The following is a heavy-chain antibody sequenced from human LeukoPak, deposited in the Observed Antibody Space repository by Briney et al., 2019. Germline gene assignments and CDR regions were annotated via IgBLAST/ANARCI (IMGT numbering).Heavy chain of an antibody. V-gene: IGHV1-2*02. CDR1: GYTFTGYY. Sequence: ASVKVACKASGYTFTGYYTHWVRQAPGQGLEWMGWINPNSGGTNYAQKFQGRVTMTRDTSMSTAYMELSRLRSDDTAVFYCARGDRSAWYLPYDYWGQGTLVTVSS. CDR2: INPNSGGT. J-gene: IGHJ4*02. CDR3: ARGDRSAWYLPYDY. D-gene: IGHD6-19*01.